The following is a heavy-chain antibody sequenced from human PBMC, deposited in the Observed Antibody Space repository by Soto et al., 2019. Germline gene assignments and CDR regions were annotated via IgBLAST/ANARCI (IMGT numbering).Heavy chain of an antibody. V-gene: IGHV4-59*01. D-gene: IGHD2-2*01. Sequence: SETLSLTCTVSGGSISSYYWSWIRQPPGKGLEWIGYIYYSGSTNYNPSLKSRVTISVDTSKNQFSLKLSSVTAADTAAYYCASATLQDCGSTSCYVGYLDYWGQGTLVTVSS. J-gene: IGHJ4*02. CDR2: IYYSGST. CDR1: GGSISSYY. CDR3: ASATLQDCGSTSCYVGYLDY.